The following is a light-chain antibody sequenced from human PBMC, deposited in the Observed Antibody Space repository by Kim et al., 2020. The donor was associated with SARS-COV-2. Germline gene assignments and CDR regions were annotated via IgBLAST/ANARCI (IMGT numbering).Light chain of an antibody. CDR3: QQSYSTPLT. Sequence: ASVGDRVTITCRASQSISSYLNWYQHKPGKAPKLLIYAASSLQSGVPSRFSGSGSGTDFTLTISSLQPEDFATYYCQQSYSTPLTFGGGTKVEIK. V-gene: IGKV1-39*01. J-gene: IGKJ4*01. CDR2: AAS. CDR1: QSISSY.